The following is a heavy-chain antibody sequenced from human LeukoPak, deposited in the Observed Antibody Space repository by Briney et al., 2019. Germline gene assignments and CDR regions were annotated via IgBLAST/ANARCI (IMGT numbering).Heavy chain of an antibody. J-gene: IGHJ4*02. Sequence: SETLSLSCTVSGDSISSSNINWGWIPPPPGKGVEWIGSIYISGGTYSNASPKSRVTTSVDTSTKQYSLKISSVTATAPAVYYSARQTGSGLFSLPGGQGTLVTVSS. CDR3: ARQTGSGLFSLP. CDR2: IYISGGT. D-gene: IGHD3-10*01. CDR1: GDSISSSNIN. V-gene: IGHV4-39*01.